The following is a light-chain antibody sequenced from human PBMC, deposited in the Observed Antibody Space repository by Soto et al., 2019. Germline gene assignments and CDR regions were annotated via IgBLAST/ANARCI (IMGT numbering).Light chain of an antibody. CDR1: NSNIGNNY. J-gene: IGLJ2*01. Sequence: QSVLTQPPSVSATPGQKVTISCSGSNSNIGNNYVSWYQQLPGTAPKLLIYDNNKRPSGIPDRFSGSKSGTSATLGITGLQTGDEADYYCGTWDSSLSAGVFGEGTKLTVL. CDR2: DNN. V-gene: IGLV1-51*01. CDR3: GTWDSSLSAGV.